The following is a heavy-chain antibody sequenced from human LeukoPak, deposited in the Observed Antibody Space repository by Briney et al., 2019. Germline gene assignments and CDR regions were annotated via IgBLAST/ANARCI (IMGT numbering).Heavy chain of an antibody. CDR2: AYGDGSSQ. Sequence: PGRSLRLSCAASGVTFSSYGMHWVRQAPGKGLEWVAVAYGDGSSQYYADSVKGRFSISKDISKNTLSLQMNSLRAEDTAVYSCATGGNFYYSHWGQGTLVTVPS. CDR3: ATGGNFYYSH. J-gene: IGHJ1*01. V-gene: IGHV3-33*08. D-gene: IGHD4-11*01. CDR1: GVTFSSYG.